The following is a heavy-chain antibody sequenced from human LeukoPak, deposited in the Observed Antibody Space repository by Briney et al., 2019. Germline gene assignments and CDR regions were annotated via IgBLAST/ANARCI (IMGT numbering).Heavy chain of an antibody. Sequence: KSGGSLRLSCAASGFTFSSYAMSWVRQAPGKGLEWVGRIKSKTDGGTTDYAAPVKGRFTISRDDSKNTLYLQMNSLKTEDTAVYYCTTDESELGEYWGQGTLVTVSS. D-gene: IGHD3-10*01. J-gene: IGHJ4*02. CDR3: TTDESELGEY. CDR1: GFTFSSYA. V-gene: IGHV3-15*01. CDR2: IKSKTDGGTT.